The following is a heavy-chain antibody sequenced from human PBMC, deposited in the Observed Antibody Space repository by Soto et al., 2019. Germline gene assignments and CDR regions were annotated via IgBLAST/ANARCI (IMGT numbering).Heavy chain of an antibody. Sequence: QVQLVESGGGLVKPGGSLRLSCAASGFTFKDYYMSWIRQAPGKGLEWVSYISSSGSTIYYADSVKGRFTISRDNAKNSLDLQMVLLRDEDTAVYYCARVGSHCSNIKCYVDYWGQGTLVSLSS. CDR3: ARVGSHCSNIKCYVDY. D-gene: IGHD2-2*01. CDR1: GFTFKDYY. J-gene: IGHJ4*02. CDR2: ISSSGSTI. V-gene: IGHV3-11*01.